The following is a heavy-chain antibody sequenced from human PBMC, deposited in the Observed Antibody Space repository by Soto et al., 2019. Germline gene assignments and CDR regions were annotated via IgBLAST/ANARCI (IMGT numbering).Heavy chain of an antibody. CDR1: GYTFTSYG. D-gene: IGHD4-17*01. CDR2: ISAYNGNT. Sequence: ASVKVSCKASGYTFTSYGISWVRQAPGQGLEWMGWISAYNGNTNYAQKLQGRVTMTTDTSTSTAYMGLRSLRSDDTAVYYCARVDYGDYGAYYYYGMDVWGQGTTVTVSS. J-gene: IGHJ6*02. V-gene: IGHV1-18*04. CDR3: ARVDYGDYGAYYYYGMDV.